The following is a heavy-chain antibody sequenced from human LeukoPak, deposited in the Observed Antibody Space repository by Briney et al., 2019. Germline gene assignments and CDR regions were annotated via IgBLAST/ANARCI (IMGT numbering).Heavy chain of an antibody. CDR3: ARSSPRVRGARFDY. V-gene: IGHV4-34*01. CDR1: GGSFSGYY. D-gene: IGHD3-10*01. Sequence: PSETLSLTCAVYGGSFSGYYWSWIRQPPGKGLEWIGEINHSGSTNYNPSLKSRVTISVDTSKNQFSLKLSSATAADTAVYYCARSSPRVRGARFDYWGQGTLVTVSS. J-gene: IGHJ4*02. CDR2: INHSGST.